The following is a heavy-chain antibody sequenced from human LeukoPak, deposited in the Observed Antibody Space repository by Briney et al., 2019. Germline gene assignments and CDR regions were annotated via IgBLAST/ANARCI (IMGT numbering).Heavy chain of an antibody. J-gene: IGHJ4*02. D-gene: IGHD3-22*01. Sequence: ASVKVSCKASGYTFTDYYMHWVRQAPAQGLEWMGWINPNSGGTNYAQKFQSSVTRTRDTSISTPYIELSSLRPDDTAVYYCARGLYDSSDYWGQGTLVTVSS. CDR2: INPNSGGT. V-gene: IGHV1-2*02. CDR3: ARGLYDSSDY. CDR1: GYTFTDYY.